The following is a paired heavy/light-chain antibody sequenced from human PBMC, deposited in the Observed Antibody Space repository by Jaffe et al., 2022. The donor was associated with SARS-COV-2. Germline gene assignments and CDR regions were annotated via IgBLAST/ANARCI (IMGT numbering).Heavy chain of an antibody. D-gene: IGHD3-10*01. CDR1: GYTFTSYY. CDR2: INPSGGST. CDR3: ARVTPWADLSMVRGVDSTYGMDV. Sequence: QVQLVQSGAEVKKPGASVKVSCKASGYTFTSYYMHWVRQAPGQGLEWMGIINPSGGSTSYAQKFQGRVTMTRDTSTSTVYMELSSLRSEDTAVYYCARVTPWADLSMVRGVDSTYGMDVWGQGTTVTVSS. V-gene: IGHV1-46*01. J-gene: IGHJ6*02.
Light chain of an antibody. CDR3: QVWDSSSDHP. J-gene: IGLJ2*01. Sequence: SYVLTQPPSVSVAPGQTARITCGGNNIGSKSVHWYQQKPGQAPVLVVYDDSDRPSGIPERFSGSNSGNTATLTISRVEAGDEADYYCQVWDSSSDHPFGGGTKLTVL. CDR2: DDS. CDR1: NIGSKS. V-gene: IGLV3-21*02.